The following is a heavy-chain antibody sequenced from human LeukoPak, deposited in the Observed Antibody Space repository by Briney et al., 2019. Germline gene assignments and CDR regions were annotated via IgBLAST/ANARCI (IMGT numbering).Heavy chain of an antibody. Sequence: SETLSLTCTVSGYSISSGYYWGWIRQPPGKGLEWIGSIYHSGSTNYNPSLKSRVTISVDTSKNQFSLKLSSVTAADTAVYYCARKDFITMTPEWGKGTLVTVSS. CDR2: IYHSGST. CDR1: GYSISSGYY. V-gene: IGHV4-38-2*02. D-gene: IGHD3-22*01. CDR3: ARKDFITMTPE. J-gene: IGHJ4*02.